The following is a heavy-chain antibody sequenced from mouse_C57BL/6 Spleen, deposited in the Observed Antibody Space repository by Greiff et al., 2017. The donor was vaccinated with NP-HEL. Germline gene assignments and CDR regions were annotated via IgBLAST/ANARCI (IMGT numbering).Heavy chain of an antibody. J-gene: IGHJ1*03. CDR3: ARVGGYYYWYFDV. CDR1: GFTFSDYY. Sequence: EVKLVESEGGLVQPGSSMKLSCTASGFTFSDYYMAWVRQVPEKGLEWVANINYDGSSTYYLDSLKSRFIISRDNAKNILYLQMSSLKSEDTATYYCARVGGYYYWYFDVWGTGTTVTVSS. V-gene: IGHV5-16*01. CDR2: INYDGSST. D-gene: IGHD2-3*01.